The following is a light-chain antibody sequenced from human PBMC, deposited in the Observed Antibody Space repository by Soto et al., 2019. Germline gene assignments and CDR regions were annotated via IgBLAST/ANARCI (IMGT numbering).Light chain of an antibody. J-gene: IGKJ4*01. CDR1: QSIGSN. CDR2: GAS. Sequence: DIVMTQSPATLYVSPGERATLSCRASQSIGSNLAWCQQRPGRGPRLLIYGASTRATGIPARFRGSWSGTEFTLNINGLESEDFVVYYCHQYDSWPPTFGGGIKV. CDR3: HQYDSWPPT. V-gene: IGKV3-15*01.